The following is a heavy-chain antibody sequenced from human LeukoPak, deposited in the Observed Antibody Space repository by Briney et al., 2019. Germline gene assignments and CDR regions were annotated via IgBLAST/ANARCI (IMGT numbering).Heavy chain of an antibody. CDR2: ISAYNGNT. CDR3: ARVNHGTAMVQLLGY. J-gene: IGHJ4*02. CDR1: GYTFTSYG. V-gene: IGHV1-18*01. D-gene: IGHD5-18*01. Sequence: GASVKVSCKASGYTFTSYGISWVRQAPGQGLEWMGWISAYNGNTNYAQKLQGRVTMTTDTSTSTAYMELRSLRSDDTAVYYCARVNHGTAMVQLLGYWGQGTLVTVSS.